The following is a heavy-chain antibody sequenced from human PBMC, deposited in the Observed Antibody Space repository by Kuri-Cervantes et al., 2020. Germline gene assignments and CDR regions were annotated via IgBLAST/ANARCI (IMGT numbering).Heavy chain of an antibody. J-gene: IGHJ3*02. D-gene: IGHD4-23*01. CDR1: GYTFTGYY. CDR3: ARDPGGLDAFDI. Sequence: ALVKVSCKASGYTFTGYYMHWVRQAPGQGLEWMGRINPNSGGTNYAQKFQGRVTMTRDTSISTAYMELSRLRSDDTAVYYCARDPGGLDAFDIWGQGTMVTVSS. V-gene: IGHV1-2*06. CDR2: INPNSGGT.